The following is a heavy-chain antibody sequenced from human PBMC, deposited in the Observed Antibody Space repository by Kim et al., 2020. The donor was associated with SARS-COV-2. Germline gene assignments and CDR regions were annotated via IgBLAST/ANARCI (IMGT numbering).Heavy chain of an antibody. CDR3: AYASTHLYQFDN. J-gene: IGHJ4*02. CDR1: GFTFSSYA. CDR2: ISSSGGDT. V-gene: IGHV3-23*01. D-gene: IGHD2-2*01. Sequence: GGSLRLSCAASGFTFSSYAMYWVRQAPGKGLEWVSGISSSGGDTFYADSVKGRFTISRDNSKSTLYLQMNSLRAEDTAVFYCAYASTHLYQFDNWGRGTLVTVSS.